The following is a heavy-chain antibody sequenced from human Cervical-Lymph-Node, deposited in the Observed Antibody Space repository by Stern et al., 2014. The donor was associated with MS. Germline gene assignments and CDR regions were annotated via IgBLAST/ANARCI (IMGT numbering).Heavy chain of an antibody. D-gene: IGHD3-10*02. J-gene: IGHJ3*02. CDR3: ARVPLSLGTASAFDI. Sequence: QVQLQQWGAGLLKPSETLSLTCAVYGGSFSGYYWSWIRQPPGKGLEWIGEINHSGSTNYNPSLKSRVTISVDTSKNQFSLKLSSVTAADTAVYYCARVPLSLGTASAFDIWGQGTMVTVSS. CDR1: GGSFSGYY. V-gene: IGHV4-34*01. CDR2: INHSGST.